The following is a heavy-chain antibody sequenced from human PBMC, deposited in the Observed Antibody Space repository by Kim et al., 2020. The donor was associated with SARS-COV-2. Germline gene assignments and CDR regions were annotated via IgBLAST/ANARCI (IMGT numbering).Heavy chain of an antibody. D-gene: IGHD6-13*01. J-gene: IGHJ4*02. CDR3: ARATAANSEFDY. Sequence: NYAQKFQGRVTMTRDTSISTVYMELSRLRSDDTAVYYCARATAANSEFDYWGQGTLVTVSS. V-gene: IGHV1-2*02.